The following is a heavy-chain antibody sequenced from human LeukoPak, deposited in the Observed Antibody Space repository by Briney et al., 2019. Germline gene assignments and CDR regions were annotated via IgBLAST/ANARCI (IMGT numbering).Heavy chain of an antibody. Sequence: GGSLRLSCAASGFTFSSYGMHWVRQAPGKGLEWVAVISYDGSNKYYADSVKGRFTISRDNSKNTLYLQMNSLRAEDTAVYYCAKLGHIAVAGTGPYGAFDIWGQGTMVTVSS. CDR1: GFTFSSYG. V-gene: IGHV3-30*18. CDR3: AKLGHIAVAGTGPYGAFDI. CDR2: ISYDGSNK. D-gene: IGHD6-19*01. J-gene: IGHJ3*02.